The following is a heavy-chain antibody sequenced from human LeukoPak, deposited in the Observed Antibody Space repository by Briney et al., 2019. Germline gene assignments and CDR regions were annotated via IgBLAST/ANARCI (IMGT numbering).Heavy chain of an antibody. CDR2: ISSSSSTI. D-gene: IGHD4-17*01. V-gene: IGHV3-48*04. CDR3: ARLYGDYEGDY. J-gene: IGHJ4*02. CDR1: GFTFSSYS. Sequence: GGSLRLSCAASGFTFSSYSMNWVRQAPGKGLEWVSYISSSSSTIYYADSVKGRFTISRDNAKNSLYLQMNSLRAEDTAVYYCARLYGDYEGDYWGQGTLVTVSS.